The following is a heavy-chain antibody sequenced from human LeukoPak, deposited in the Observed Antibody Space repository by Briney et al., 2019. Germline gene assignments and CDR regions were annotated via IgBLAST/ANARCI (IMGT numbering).Heavy chain of an antibody. V-gene: IGHV4-39*01. CDR3: ASPADDDFNPNCFDP. J-gene: IGHJ5*02. Sequence: SETLSLTCSVSGVSMSSSSYYWGWIRQPPGRGLEWIGSVYYTGGTYYNPSLKSRVTISIDTSKNQFSLKLNSVTAADTAVYYCASPADDDFNPNCFDPWGQGTLVTVSS. CDR2: VYYTGGT. D-gene: IGHD4-17*01. CDR1: GVSMSSSSYY.